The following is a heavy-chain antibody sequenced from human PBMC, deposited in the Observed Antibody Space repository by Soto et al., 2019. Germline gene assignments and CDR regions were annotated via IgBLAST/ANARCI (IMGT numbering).Heavy chain of an antibody. V-gene: IGHV1-2*02. J-gene: IGHJ5*02. Sequence: ASVKVSCKASGYTFTGYYMHWLRQAPGQGLEWMGWINPNSGGTNYAQKFQGRVTMTRDTSISTAYMELSRLRSDDTAVYYCARDRGRFLAGSRRNWFDPWGQGTLVTVSS. CDR3: ARDRGRFLAGSRRNWFDP. D-gene: IGHD3-3*01. CDR2: INPNSGGT. CDR1: GYTFTGYY.